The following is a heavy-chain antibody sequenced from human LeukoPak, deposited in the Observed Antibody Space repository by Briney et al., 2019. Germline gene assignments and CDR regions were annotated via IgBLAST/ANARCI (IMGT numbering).Heavy chain of an antibody. Sequence: PSETLSLTCTASGGSISSYYWSWIRQPPGKGLEWIGEINHSGSTNYNPSLKSRVTISVDTSKNQFSLKLSSVTAADTAVYYCARVGYYYGSGSYYKRFDYWGQGTLVTVSS. V-gene: IGHV4-34*01. J-gene: IGHJ4*02. CDR2: INHSGST. CDR3: ARVGYYYGSGSYYKRFDY. D-gene: IGHD3-10*01. CDR1: GGSISSYY.